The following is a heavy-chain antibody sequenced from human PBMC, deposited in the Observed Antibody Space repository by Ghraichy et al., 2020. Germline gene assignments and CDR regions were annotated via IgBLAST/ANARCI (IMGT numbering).Heavy chain of an antibody. CDR1: GGSFSGYY. J-gene: IGHJ4*02. Sequence: SETLSLTCAVYGGSFSGYYWSWIRQPPGKGLEWIGEINHSGSTNYNPSLKSRVTISVDTSKNQFSLKLSSVTAADTAVYYCARGRGSSGYYSTTVLWRYWGQGTLVTVSS. D-gene: IGHD3-22*01. CDR3: ARGRGSSGYYSTTVLWRY. V-gene: IGHV4-34*01. CDR2: INHSGST.